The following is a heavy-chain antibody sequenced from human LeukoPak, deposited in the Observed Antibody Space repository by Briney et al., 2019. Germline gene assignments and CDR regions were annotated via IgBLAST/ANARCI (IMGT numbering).Heavy chain of an antibody. Sequence: SETLSLTCAVYGGSFSGYYWSWIRQPPGKGLEWIGEINHSGSTNYNPSLKSRVTISVDTSKNQFSLKLSSVTAADTAVYYCARHALYEYQLLVGRWEEKNWFDPWGQGTLVTVSS. D-gene: IGHD2-2*01. J-gene: IGHJ5*02. V-gene: IGHV4-34*01. CDR1: GGSFSGYY. CDR3: ARHALYEYQLLVGRWEEKNWFDP. CDR2: INHSGST.